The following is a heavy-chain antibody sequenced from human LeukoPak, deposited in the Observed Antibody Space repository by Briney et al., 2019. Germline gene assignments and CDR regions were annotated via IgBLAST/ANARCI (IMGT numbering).Heavy chain of an antibody. V-gene: IGHV4-34*01. CDR1: GGSFSPYY. CDR2: INHSGST. J-gene: IGHJ4*02. CDR3: ARGCPGY. Sequence: SETLSLTCAVYGGSFSPYYWSWIRQPPGKGLEWIGEINHSGSTNYNPSLKSRVTISVDTSKNQFSLRLSSVTAADTAVYYCARGCPGYWGQGTLVTVSS.